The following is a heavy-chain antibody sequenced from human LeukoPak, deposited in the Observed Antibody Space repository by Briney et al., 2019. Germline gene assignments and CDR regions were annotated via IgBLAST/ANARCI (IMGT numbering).Heavy chain of an antibody. CDR3: ARDCSGGSCYGAFDI. V-gene: IGHV4-30-4*01. CDR2: IYDSGST. CDR1: GASIRSGDYY. D-gene: IGHD2-15*01. J-gene: IGHJ3*02. Sequence: PSETLSLTCTVSGASIRSGDYYWSWIRQPPGKGLEWIGYIYDSGSTYYNPSLKSRITISVDTSANRFSLKLSSVTATDTAVYYCARDCSGGSCYGAFDIWGQGTMVTVSS.